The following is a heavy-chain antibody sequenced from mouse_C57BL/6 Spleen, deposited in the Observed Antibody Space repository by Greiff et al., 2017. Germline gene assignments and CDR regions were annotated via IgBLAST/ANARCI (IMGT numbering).Heavy chain of an antibody. Sequence: QVQLQQPGAELVKPGASVTMSCKASGYTFTSYWITWVKQRPGQGLEWIGDIYPGSGSPNYNEKFKSKATLTVDTSSRTAYMQLISLTSEDSAVYYCAREGTGYYFDYWGQGTTLTVSS. D-gene: IGHD4-1*01. CDR2: IYPGSGSP. CDR1: GYTFTSYW. V-gene: IGHV1-55*01. J-gene: IGHJ2*01. CDR3: AREGTGYYFDY.